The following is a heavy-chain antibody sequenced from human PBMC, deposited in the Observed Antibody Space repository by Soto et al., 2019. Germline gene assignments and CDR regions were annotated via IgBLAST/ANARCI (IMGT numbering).Heavy chain of an antibody. Sequence: QVQLVQSGAEVKKPGSSVKVSCKASGGTFSSYTISWVRQAPGQGLEWMGRIIPILGIANYAQKFQGRVTITADKSTSTAYMELSSLRSEDTAVYYCARGIVASLYHYYYMDVWGKGTTVTVSS. CDR3: ARGIVASLYHYYYMDV. V-gene: IGHV1-69*02. J-gene: IGHJ6*03. D-gene: IGHD1-26*01. CDR1: GGTFSSYT. CDR2: IIPILGIA.